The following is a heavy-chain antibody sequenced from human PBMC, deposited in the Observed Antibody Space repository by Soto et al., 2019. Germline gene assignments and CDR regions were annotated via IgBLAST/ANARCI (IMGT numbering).Heavy chain of an antibody. J-gene: IGHJ3*02. V-gene: IGHV4-39*07. D-gene: IGHD4-17*01. CDR3: ATATDYDAFDI. CDR1: GGSISSSNYY. Sequence: PSETLSLTCSVSGGSISSSNYYWGWIRQPPGKGLEWIGEINHSGSTNYNPSLKSRVTISVDTSKNQFSLKLSSVTAADTAVYYCATATDYDAFDIWGQGTMVTVSS. CDR2: INHSGST.